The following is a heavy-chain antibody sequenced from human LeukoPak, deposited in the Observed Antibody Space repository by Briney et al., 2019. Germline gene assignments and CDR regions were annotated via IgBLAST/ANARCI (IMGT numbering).Heavy chain of an antibody. V-gene: IGHV2-5*02. J-gene: IGHJ3*02. CDR2: IYWDDDK. Sequence: SGPTLVNPTQTLTLTCTFSGFSLSTSGVGVGWIRQPPGKALEWLALIYWDDDKRYSPSMKSRLTITKDTSKNQVVLTMTNMDPVDTATYCCVHRYTTVTRDAFDIWGQGTMVTVSS. CDR3: VHRYTTVTRDAFDI. D-gene: IGHD4-17*01. CDR1: GFSLSTSGVG.